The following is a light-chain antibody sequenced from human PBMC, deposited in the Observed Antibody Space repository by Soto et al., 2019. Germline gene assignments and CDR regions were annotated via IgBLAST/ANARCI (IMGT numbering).Light chain of an antibody. CDR1: SSDVGGYNY. CDR3: SSYAGSSNV. V-gene: IGLV2-8*01. Sequence: QSALTQPPSASGSPGQSVAISCTGTSSDVGGYNYVSWYHQHPGKAPKLMIYEVNKRPSGVPDRFSGSNSGITAYLTVSGLQAEDEADYCCSSYAGSSNVFGTGTKLTVL. J-gene: IGLJ1*01. CDR2: EVN.